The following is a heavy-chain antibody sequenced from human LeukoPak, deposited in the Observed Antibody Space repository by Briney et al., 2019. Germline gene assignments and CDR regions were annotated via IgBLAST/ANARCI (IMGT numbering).Heavy chain of an antibody. CDR2: VSYSGST. V-gene: IGHV4-39*07. D-gene: IGHD2-15*01. CDR1: GGSISSSGYY. J-gene: IGHJ4*02. CDR3: ARDNVVDATSGIDY. Sequence: SETLSLTCNVSGGSISSSGYYWAWIRRPPGKGLEWIGSVSYSGSTYYSPSLKSRVTISLDTSKNQFSLKLSSVTAADTAVYYCARDNVVDATSGIDYWGQGTLVTVSS.